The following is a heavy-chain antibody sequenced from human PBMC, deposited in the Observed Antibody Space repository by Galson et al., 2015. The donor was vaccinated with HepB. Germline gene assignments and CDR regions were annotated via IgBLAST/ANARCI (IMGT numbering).Heavy chain of an antibody. J-gene: IGHJ3*02. CDR1: GFTFSSYG. CDR3: AKVTRPEAAAGPADAFDI. V-gene: IGHV3-30*18. Sequence: SLRLSCAASGFTFSSYGMHWVRQAPGKGLEWVAVISYDGSNKYYADSVKGRFTISRDNSKNTLYLQMNSLRAEDTAVYYCAKVTRPEAAAGPADAFDIWGQGTMVTVSS. CDR2: ISYDGSNK. D-gene: IGHD6-13*01.